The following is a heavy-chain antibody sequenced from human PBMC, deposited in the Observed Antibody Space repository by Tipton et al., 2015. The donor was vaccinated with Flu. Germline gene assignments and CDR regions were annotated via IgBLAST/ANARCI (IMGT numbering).Heavy chain of an antibody. CDR2: IYYSGST. Sequence: TLSLTCTVSGGSISSSSYYWGWIRQPPGKGLEWIGSIYYSGSTYYNPSLKSRVTISVDTSKNQFSLKLSSVTAAGTAVYYCARGKGDFDYWGQGTLVTVSS. V-gene: IGHV4-39*07. CDR1: GGSISSSSYY. CDR3: ARGKGDFDY. J-gene: IGHJ4*02.